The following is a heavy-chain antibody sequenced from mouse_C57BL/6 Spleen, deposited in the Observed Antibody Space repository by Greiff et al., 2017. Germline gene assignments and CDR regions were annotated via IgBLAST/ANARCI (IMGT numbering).Heavy chain of an antibody. Sequence: DVQLQESGAELVRPGASVKLSCTASGFNIKDDYMHWVKQRPEQGLEWIGWIDPENGDTEYASKFQGKATITADTSSNTAYLQLSSLTSEDTAVYYCMVTTGFAYWGQGTLVTVSA. D-gene: IGHD2-2*01. CDR3: MVTTGFAY. V-gene: IGHV14-4*01. CDR1: GFNIKDDY. CDR2: IDPENGDT. J-gene: IGHJ3*01.